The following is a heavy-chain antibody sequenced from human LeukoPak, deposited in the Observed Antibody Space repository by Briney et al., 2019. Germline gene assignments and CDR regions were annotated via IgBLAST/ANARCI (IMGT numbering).Heavy chain of an antibody. CDR1: GGSFSGYY. J-gene: IGHJ4*02. V-gene: IGHV4-34*01. CDR2: INHSGST. Sequence: WETLSLTCAVYGGSFSGYYWSWIRQPPGKGLEWIGEINHSGSTKYNPPLKSRVTISVDTSKNQFSLKLSSVTAADTAVYYCARGLAVAGTILDYWGQGTLVTVSS. CDR3: ARGLAVAGTILDY. D-gene: IGHD6-19*01.